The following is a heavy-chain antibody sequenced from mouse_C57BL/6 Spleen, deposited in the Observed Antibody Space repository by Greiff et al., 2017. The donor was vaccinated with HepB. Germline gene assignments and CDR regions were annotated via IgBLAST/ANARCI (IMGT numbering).Heavy chain of an antibody. V-gene: IGHV5-17*01. CDR1: GFTFSDYG. J-gene: IGHJ2*01. D-gene: IGHD2-10*01. CDR3: ARRAYYGNYDDY. CDR2: ISSGSSTI. Sequence: EVKLVESGGGLVKPGGSLKLSCAASGFTFSDYGMHWVRQAPEKGLEWVAYISSGSSTIYYADTVKGRFTISRDNAKNTLFLQMTSLRSEDTAMYYCARRAYYGNYDDYWGQGTTLTVSS.